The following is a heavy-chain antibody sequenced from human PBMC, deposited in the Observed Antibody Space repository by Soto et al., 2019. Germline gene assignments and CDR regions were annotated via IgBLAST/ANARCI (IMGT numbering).Heavy chain of an antibody. Sequence: PSETLSLTCTVSGVSISSGSYYWSWIRQPPGKGLEWIGHIYYSGSTNYNPSLKSRVTISVDTSKNQLSLKLSSVTAADTAVYYCARVRDCSGGSCYSWWFDPWGQGTLVTVSS. J-gene: IGHJ5*02. CDR3: ARVRDCSGGSCYSWWFDP. CDR1: GVSISSGSYY. CDR2: IYYSGST. V-gene: IGHV4-61*01. D-gene: IGHD2-15*01.